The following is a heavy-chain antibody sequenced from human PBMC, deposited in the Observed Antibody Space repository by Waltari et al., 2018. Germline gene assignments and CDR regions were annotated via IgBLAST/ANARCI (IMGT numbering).Heavy chain of an antibody. V-gene: IGHV4-4*08. J-gene: IGHJ3*01. CDR3: ARDTALRPAAGPDAYDV. D-gene: IGHD6-13*01. CDR2: IHRSGAA. Sequence: QVQLQESGPGLLKPSETLSLTCSVSDGAIGNFYWTWLRQPPGKGLEWIGYIHRSGAAKYSPSLKRRGTISIDASMSHFSLRLTSVTAADTATYFCARDTALRPAAGPDAYDVWGQGTLVTVS. CDR1: DGAIGNFY.